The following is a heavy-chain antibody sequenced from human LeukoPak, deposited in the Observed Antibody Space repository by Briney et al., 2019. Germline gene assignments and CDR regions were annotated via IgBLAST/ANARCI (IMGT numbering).Heavy chain of an antibody. CDR1: GYTFTSYG. Sequence: ASVKVSCKASGYTFTSYGISWVRQAPGQGLEWMGRIIPILGIANYAQKFQGRVTITADKSTSTAYMELSSLRSEDTAVYYCASRSTAAGYAFDIWGQGTMVTVSS. CDR3: ASRSTAAGYAFDI. V-gene: IGHV1-69*04. D-gene: IGHD6-13*01. J-gene: IGHJ3*02. CDR2: IIPILGIA.